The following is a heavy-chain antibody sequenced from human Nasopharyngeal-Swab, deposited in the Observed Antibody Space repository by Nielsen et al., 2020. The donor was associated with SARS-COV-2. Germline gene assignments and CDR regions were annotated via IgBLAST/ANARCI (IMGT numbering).Heavy chain of an antibody. Sequence: GGSLRLSCAASGFTFSNAWMSWVRQAPGKGLEWVGRIKSKTDGGTTDYAAPVKGRSTISRDDSKNTLYLQMNSLKTEDTAVYYCTTVYDYGDYYYYYYGMDVWGQGTTVTVSS. J-gene: IGHJ6*02. CDR1: GFTFSNAW. CDR2: IKSKTDGGTT. CDR3: TTVYDYGDYYYYYYGMDV. D-gene: IGHD4-17*01. V-gene: IGHV3-15*01.